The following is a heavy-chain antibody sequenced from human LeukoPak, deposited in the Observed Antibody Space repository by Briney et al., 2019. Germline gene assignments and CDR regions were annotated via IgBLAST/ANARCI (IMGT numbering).Heavy chain of an antibody. CDR2: IWYDGRTK. V-gene: IGHV3-33*01. Sequence: GGSLRLSCEVSGFIFSNYGMHWVRQAPGKGLEWLALIWYDGRTKFHADSVKSRFTISRDNSANTLYLQMSSLRVEDTAVYYCAREWGRIAVAGGPGYWGQGARVTVSS. CDR3: AREWGRIAVAGGPGY. D-gene: IGHD6-19*01. J-gene: IGHJ4*02. CDR1: GFIFSNYG.